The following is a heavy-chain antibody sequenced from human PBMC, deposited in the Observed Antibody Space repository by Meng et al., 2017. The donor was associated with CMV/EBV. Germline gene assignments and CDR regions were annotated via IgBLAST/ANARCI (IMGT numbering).Heavy chain of an antibody. J-gene: IGHJ4*02. Sequence: VKLVQSGGKAKGPGSSVNVSCKGSGGTINCYAISWVRPAPGRGLEWMGGIIPIFGTANYAQKFQGRVTITADEYTSTDYMELSSLRSEDTAVYYCARVCGGSCFDYWGQGTLVTVSS. CDR2: IIPIFGTA. CDR3: ARVCGGSCFDY. D-gene: IGHD2-15*01. CDR1: GGTINCYA. V-gene: IGHV1-69*12.